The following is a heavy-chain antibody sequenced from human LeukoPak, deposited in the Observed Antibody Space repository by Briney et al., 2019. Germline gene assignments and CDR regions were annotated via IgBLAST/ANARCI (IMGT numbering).Heavy chain of an antibody. CDR1: GGSFSGYY. D-gene: IGHD3-10*01. CDR2: INHSGST. CDR3: ARGYRFGEP. V-gene: IGHV4-34*01. J-gene: IGHJ5*02. Sequence: PSETLPLTCAVYGGSFSGYYWSWIRQPPGKGLEWIGEINHSGSTNHNPSLKSRVTISVDTSKNQFSLKLSSVTAADTAVYYCARGYRFGEPWGQGTLITVSS.